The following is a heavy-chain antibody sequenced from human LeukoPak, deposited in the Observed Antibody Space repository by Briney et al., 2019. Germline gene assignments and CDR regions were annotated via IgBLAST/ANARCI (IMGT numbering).Heavy chain of an antibody. CDR2: ISSSSSTI. D-gene: IGHD3-10*01. V-gene: IGHV3-48*01. Sequence: GGSLRLSCAASGFTFSSYSMNWVRQAPGKGLEWVSYISSSSSTIYYADSVKGRFTISRDNSKNTLYLQMNSLRAEDTAVYYCAKVAVEYYYGSGSFDYWGQGTLVTVSS. CDR1: GFTFSSYS. CDR3: AKVAVEYYYGSGSFDY. J-gene: IGHJ4*02.